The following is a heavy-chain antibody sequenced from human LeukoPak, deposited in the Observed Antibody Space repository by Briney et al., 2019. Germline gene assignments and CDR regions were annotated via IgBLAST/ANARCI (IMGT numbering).Heavy chain of an antibody. V-gene: IGHV3-30-3*01. CDR2: ISYDGSNK. Sequence: AGGSLRLSCAASGFTFSTYAMHWVRQAPGKGLEWVAVISYDGSNKYYADSVKGRFTISRDNSKNTLYLQMNSLRAEDTTVYYCARDPRPYYYYYGMDVWGQGTTVTVSS. CDR1: GFTFSTYA. J-gene: IGHJ6*02. CDR3: ARDPRPYYYYYGMDV.